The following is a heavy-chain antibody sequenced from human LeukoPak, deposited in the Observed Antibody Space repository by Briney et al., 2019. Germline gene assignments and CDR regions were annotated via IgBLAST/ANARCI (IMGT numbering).Heavy chain of an antibody. D-gene: IGHD2-2*01. Sequence: GGSLRLSCAASGFTFSGYAMSWVRQAPGKGLEWVSAIRGSGGSTYYADSVKGRFTTSRDNSKNTLYLQMNSLRAEDTAVYYCAKGVGSYAHQWGQGTLVTVSS. CDR3: AKGVGSYAHQ. CDR2: IRGSGGST. V-gene: IGHV3-23*01. J-gene: IGHJ4*02. CDR1: GFTFSGYA.